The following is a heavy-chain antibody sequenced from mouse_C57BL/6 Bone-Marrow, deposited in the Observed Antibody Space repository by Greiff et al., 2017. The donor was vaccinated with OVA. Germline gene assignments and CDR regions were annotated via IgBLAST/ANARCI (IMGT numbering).Heavy chain of an antibody. CDR3: ARYHYGSSYNWYFDV. CDR1: GFNIKDYY. Sequence: VQLQQSGAELVKPGASVKLSCTASGFNIKDYYMHWVKQRTEQGLEWIGRIDPEDGETKYAPKFQGKATITADTSSNTAYLRLSSLTSEDTAVYYCARYHYGSSYNWYFDVWGTGTTVTVSS. D-gene: IGHD1-1*01. J-gene: IGHJ1*03. CDR2: IDPEDGET. V-gene: IGHV14-2*01.